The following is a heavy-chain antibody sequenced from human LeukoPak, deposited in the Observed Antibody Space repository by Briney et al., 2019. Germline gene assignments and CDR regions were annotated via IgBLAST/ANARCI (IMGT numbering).Heavy chain of an antibody. CDR3: ARGGGWYYFDS. D-gene: IGHD6-19*01. Sequence: GGSLRLSCAASGFTFSIYSMNWVRQAPGKGLEWVSGISGGGGSTYYADSVKGRFTISRDNSKNTLYLQMNSLGAEDTAVYYCARGGGWYYFDSWGQGTLVTVSS. CDR2: ISGGGGST. CDR1: GFTFSIYS. J-gene: IGHJ4*02. V-gene: IGHV3-23*01.